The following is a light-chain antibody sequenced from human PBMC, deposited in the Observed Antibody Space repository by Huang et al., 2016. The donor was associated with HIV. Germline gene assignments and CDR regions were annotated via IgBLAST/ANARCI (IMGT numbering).Light chain of an antibody. CDR1: QAISNY. CDR3: LQHHAYPRT. Sequence: DIQMTQSPSAMSASVGDKVTITCRASQAISNYLVWFQQKPGRAPKRLTYDASSLQSGVPSRFSGSGYGTKFTLTISSLQPEDFATYYCLQHHAYPRTFGPGTKVEVK. J-gene: IGKJ1*01. CDR2: DAS. V-gene: IGKV1-17*03.